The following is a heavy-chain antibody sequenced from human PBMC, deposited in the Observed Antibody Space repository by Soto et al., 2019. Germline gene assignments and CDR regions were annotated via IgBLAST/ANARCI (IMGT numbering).Heavy chain of an antibody. CDR2: INPNSGGT. D-gene: IGHD6-13*01. CDR3: ARGYRTPHFLYYYYVMDV. CDR1: GYTFTGYY. J-gene: IGHJ6*02. V-gene: IGHV1-2*04. Sequence: GASVKVSCKASGYTFTGYYMHWVRQAPGQGLEWMGWINPNSGGTNYAQKFQGWVTMTRDTSISTAYMELSRLRSDDTAVYYCARGYRTPHFLYYYYVMDVWGQGTTVPVSS.